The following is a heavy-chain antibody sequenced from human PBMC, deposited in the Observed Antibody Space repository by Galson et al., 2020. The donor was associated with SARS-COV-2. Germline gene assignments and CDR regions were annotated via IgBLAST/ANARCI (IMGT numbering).Heavy chain of an antibody. CDR2: ISYDGSNK. D-gene: IGHD2-21*02. CDR3: ARDGGGNLNY. J-gene: IGHJ4*02. CDR1: GFTFSSYA. V-gene: IGHV3-30-3*01. Sequence: GGSLRLSCAASGFTFSSYAMHWVRQAPGKGLELVAVISYDGSNKYYADSVKGRFTISRDNSKNTLYLQMNSLRAEDTAVYYCARDGGGNLNYWGQGTLVTVSS.